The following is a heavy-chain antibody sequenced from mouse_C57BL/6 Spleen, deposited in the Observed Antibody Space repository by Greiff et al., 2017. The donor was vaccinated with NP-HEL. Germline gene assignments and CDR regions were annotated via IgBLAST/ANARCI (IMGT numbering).Heavy chain of an antibody. V-gene: IGHV1-22*01. Sequence: EVQLQQSGPELVKPGASVKMSCKASGYTFTDYNMHWVKQSHGKSLEWIGYINPNNGGTSYNQKFKGKATLTVNKSSSTAYMELRSLTSEDSAVYYCARRGGYGSSLFAYWGQGTLVTVSA. J-gene: IGHJ3*01. CDR3: ARRGGYGSSLFAY. CDR2: INPNNGGT. CDR1: GYTFTDYN. D-gene: IGHD1-1*01.